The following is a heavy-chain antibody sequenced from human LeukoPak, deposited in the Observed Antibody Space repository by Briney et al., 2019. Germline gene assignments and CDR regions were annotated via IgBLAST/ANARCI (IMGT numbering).Heavy chain of an antibody. CDR1: GYSLTTYY. CDR2: INPSGGGT. Sequence: ASVKVSCKASGYSLTTYYMNWVRQAPGQGLEWMAIINPSGGGTKYAQKFQGRVTMTRDTPTNTVYMGLSSLRTEDKAVYYCASVYLSGMDVWGQGTTVTVSS. V-gene: IGHV1-46*01. D-gene: IGHD2-8*01. J-gene: IGHJ6*02. CDR3: ASVYLSGMDV.